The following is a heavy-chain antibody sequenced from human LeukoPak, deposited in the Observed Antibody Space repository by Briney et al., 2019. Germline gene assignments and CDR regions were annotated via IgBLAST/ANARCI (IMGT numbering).Heavy chain of an antibody. Sequence: AGGSLRLPCAASGFTFDDYAMHWVRQAPGKGLEWVSGIVGSGGSTYYADPVKGRFTISRDNSKNTLYLQMNNVRAEDTAVYYCAKASIYYYMDVWGRGTTVTVS. D-gene: IGHD2/OR15-2a*01. V-gene: IGHV3-23*01. CDR3: AKASIYYYMDV. CDR2: IVGSGGST. CDR1: GFTFDDYA. J-gene: IGHJ6*03.